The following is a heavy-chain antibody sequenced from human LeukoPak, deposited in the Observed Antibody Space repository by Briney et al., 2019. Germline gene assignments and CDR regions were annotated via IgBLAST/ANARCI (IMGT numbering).Heavy chain of an antibody. V-gene: IGHV3-23*01. Sequence: PGGSLRLSCAASGFTFSSYAMSWVRQAPGKGLEWVSAISGSGGSTYYADSVKGRFTISRDNSKNTLYLQMNSLRAEDTAVYYCANYHVLRFLEWSFPDYWGQGTLVTVSS. D-gene: IGHD3-3*01. CDR3: ANYHVLRFLEWSFPDY. CDR1: GFTFSSYA. CDR2: ISGSGGST. J-gene: IGHJ4*02.